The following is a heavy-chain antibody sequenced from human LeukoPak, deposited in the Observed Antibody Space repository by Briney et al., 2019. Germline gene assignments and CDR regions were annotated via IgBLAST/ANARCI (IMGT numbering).Heavy chain of an antibody. CDR1: GFSLSGYW. CDR2: INRDGSQK. D-gene: IGHD3-3*01. Sequence: GGSLRLSCAASGFSLSGYWMTWVRQAPGKGLEWVANINRDGSQKNHVDSVQGRFTISRDNAKNSLYLQMNSLRAEDTAVYYCARVAGDFGGYWGQGTLVTVSS. CDR3: ARVAGDFGGY. V-gene: IGHV3-7*04. J-gene: IGHJ4*02.